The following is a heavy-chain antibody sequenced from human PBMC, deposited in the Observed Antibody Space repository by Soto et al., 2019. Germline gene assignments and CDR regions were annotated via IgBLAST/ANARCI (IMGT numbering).Heavy chain of an antibody. V-gene: IGHV3-30*18. Sequence: PGGSLSLSCAASGFTFSSYGMHWVRQAPGKGLEWVAVISYDGSNKYYADSVKGRFTISRDNSKNTLYLQMNSLRAEDRAVYYCAKDLRFLETFDYWGQGTLVTVSS. D-gene: IGHD3-3*01. CDR2: ISYDGSNK. J-gene: IGHJ4*02. CDR3: AKDLRFLETFDY. CDR1: GFTFSSYG.